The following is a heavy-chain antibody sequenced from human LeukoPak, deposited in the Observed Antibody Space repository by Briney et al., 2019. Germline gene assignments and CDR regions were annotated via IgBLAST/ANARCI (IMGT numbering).Heavy chain of an antibody. D-gene: IGHD3-22*01. J-gene: IGHJ1*01. CDR3: AIMHGYYDGSGYWVQ. CDR2: ITPNADRT. CDR1: GFTFGSYG. V-gene: IGHV3-23*01. Sequence: PTGGSLRLSCAASGFTFGSYGMSWVRQAPGKGLEWVSFITPNADRTSYADSVEGRFTISRDNPRNTLYMQMNSLRDEDTAIYYCAIMHGYYDGSGYWVQWGQGTLVTVSS.